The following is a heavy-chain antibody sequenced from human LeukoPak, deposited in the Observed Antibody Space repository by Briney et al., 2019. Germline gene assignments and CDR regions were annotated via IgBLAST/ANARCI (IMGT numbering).Heavy chain of an antibody. V-gene: IGHV4-59*08. CDR2: IYYNAST. CDR3: ARHPRDGYNSPYFYYGGAV. J-gene: IGHJ6*02. Sequence: PSETLSLTCSVSGGSISRYYWSWIRQPPGKGLEWIGDIYYNASTNYNPSLKSRVTISVDTSKNQFSLKLSSVTAADTAVYYCARHPRDGYNSPYFYYGGAVWGHGTTVTVSS. D-gene: IGHD5-24*01. CDR1: GGSISRYY.